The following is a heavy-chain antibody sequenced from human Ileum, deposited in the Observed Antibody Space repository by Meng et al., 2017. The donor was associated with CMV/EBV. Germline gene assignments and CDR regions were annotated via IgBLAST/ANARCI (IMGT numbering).Heavy chain of an antibody. J-gene: IGHJ4*02. CDR1: RDSLTSLF. CDR2: IYHGGST. CDR3: ARRPGGFGDFNFDY. D-gene: IGHD3-16*01. Sequence: PLQESRPALVQASETRSLTGSPSRDSLTSLFRSAPRQPAGKALVWIGRIYHGGSTNYIPSLKSRVTLTAATTKNMFSMSLTSVTAADTAVYYCARRPGGFGDFNFDYWGQGTLVTVSS. V-gene: IGHV4-4*07.